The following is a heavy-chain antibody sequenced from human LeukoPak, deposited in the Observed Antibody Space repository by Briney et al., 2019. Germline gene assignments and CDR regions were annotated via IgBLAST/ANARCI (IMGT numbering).Heavy chain of an antibody. V-gene: IGHV3-9*01. CDR2: ISWNSGSI. J-gene: IGHJ2*01. CDR3: AKDSSYYYDSSGYTQGYFDL. CDR1: GFTFDDYA. D-gene: IGHD3-22*01. Sequence: GGSLRLSCAASGFTFDDYAMHWVRQAPGKGLEWVSGISWNSGSIGYADSVKGRFTISRDNAKNSLYLQMNSLRAEDTALYYCAKDSSYYYDSSGYTQGYFDLWGRGTLVTVSS.